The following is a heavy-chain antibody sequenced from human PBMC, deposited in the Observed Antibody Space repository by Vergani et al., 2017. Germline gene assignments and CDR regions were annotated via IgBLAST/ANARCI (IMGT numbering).Heavy chain of an antibody. J-gene: IGHJ3*02. D-gene: IGHD4-17*01. Sequence: QVQLQESGPGLVKPSQTLSLTCTVSGGSISSGGYYWSWIRQHPGKGLEWIGYIYYSGSTYYNPSLKSRVTISVDTSKNQFSLKLSSVTAADTAVYYWARELAVTTFHAFDIWGQGTMVTVSS. CDR2: IYYSGST. CDR1: GGSISSGGYY. CDR3: ARELAVTTFHAFDI. V-gene: IGHV4-31*03.